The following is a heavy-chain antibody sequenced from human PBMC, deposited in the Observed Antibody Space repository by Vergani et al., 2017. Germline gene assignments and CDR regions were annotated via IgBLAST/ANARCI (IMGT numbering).Heavy chain of an antibody. D-gene: IGHD1-14*01. CDR3: AIIVEWEPETSEAFDI. CDR2: ISWNSGSI. V-gene: IGHV3-9*01. CDR1: GFTFDDYA. Sequence: EVQLVESGGGLVQPGRSLRLSCAASGFTFDDYAMHWVRQAPGKGLEWVSGISWNSGSIGYADSVKGRFTISRDNAKNTLYLQMNSLRAEDTAVYYCAIIVEWEPETSEAFDIWGQGTMVTVSS. J-gene: IGHJ3*02.